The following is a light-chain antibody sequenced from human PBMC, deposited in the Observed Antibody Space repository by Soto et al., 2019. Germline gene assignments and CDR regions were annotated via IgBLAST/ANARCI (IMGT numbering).Light chain of an antibody. J-gene: IGKJ4*01. CDR2: EES. CDR3: QHVKTYLRT. V-gene: IGKV1-9*01. Sequence: DIHLTQSPASLSVSVGDRVTITCRPSQAVTNNMAWYQQKPGQPPKLLIYEESTLHSGIPSRFSGRKSGTQFTLTIDSLQPEDFATYYCQHVKTYLRTFGGGTKVDIK. CDR1: QAVTNN.